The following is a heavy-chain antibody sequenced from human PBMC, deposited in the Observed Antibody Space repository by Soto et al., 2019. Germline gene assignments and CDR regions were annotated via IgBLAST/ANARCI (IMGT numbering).Heavy chain of an antibody. V-gene: IGHV4-38-2*02. CDR3: AREYSSSHDY. Sequence: QVQLQESGPGLVKPSETLSLTCDVSGYSISSGYYWGWIRQPPGKGLEWIGNMYHSGNTYYNPSLKSRVTISVDTSKNQLSLKLNSVTATDTAVYYCAREYSSSHDYWGQGTLVTGSS. J-gene: IGHJ4*02. CDR1: GYSISSGYY. D-gene: IGHD6-6*01. CDR2: MYHSGNT.